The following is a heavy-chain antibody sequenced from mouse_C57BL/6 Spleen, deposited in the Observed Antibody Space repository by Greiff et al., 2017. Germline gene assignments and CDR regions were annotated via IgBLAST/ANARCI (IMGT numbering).Heavy chain of an antibody. CDR3: AISDTKVVRYRFCDV. Sequence: QVQLQQSGAELVKPGASVKLSCKASGYTFTSYWMHWVKQRPGQGLEWIGMIHPNSGSTNYNEKFKSKATLTVDKSSSTAYMQLSRLTSEDSAVXYCAISDTKVVRYRFCDVWGTGTTVTVSS. CDR1: GYTFTSYW. CDR2: IHPNSGST. D-gene: IGHD1-1*01. J-gene: IGHJ1*03. V-gene: IGHV1-64*01.